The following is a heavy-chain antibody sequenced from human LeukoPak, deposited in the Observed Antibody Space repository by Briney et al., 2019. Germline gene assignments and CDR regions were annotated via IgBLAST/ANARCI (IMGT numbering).Heavy chain of an antibody. Sequence: GGSLRLSCAASGFTFSSYAMHWVRQAPGKGLEWVAVISYDGSNKYYADSVKGRFTISRDNSKNTLYLQMNSLRAEDTAVYYCARGGVVVADFDYWGQGTLVTVSS. J-gene: IGHJ4*02. D-gene: IGHD2-21*01. CDR2: ISYDGSNK. CDR3: ARGGVVVADFDY. V-gene: IGHV3-30-3*01. CDR1: GFTFSSYA.